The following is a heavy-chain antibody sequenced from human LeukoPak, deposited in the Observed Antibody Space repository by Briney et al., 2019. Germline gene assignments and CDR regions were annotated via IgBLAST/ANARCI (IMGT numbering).Heavy chain of an antibody. CDR2: ISSSSSYI. CDR1: GFTFSSYS. D-gene: IGHD2-8*02. Sequence: GGSLRLSYAASGFTFSSYSMNWVRQAPGKGLEWVSSISSSSSYIYYADSVKGRFTISRDNAKNSLYLQMNSLRAEDTAIYYCATYRQVLLPFDSWGQGTLVTVSS. V-gene: IGHV3-21*04. CDR3: ATYRQVLLPFDS. J-gene: IGHJ4*02.